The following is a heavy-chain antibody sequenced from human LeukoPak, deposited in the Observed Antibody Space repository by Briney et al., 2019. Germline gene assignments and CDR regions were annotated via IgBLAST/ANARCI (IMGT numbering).Heavy chain of an antibody. V-gene: IGHV1-69*13. CDR1: GNSISNYD. D-gene: IGHD3-16*01. CDR2: SIPIFGTA. CDR3: TTRACHAGGCSSSFYYYYGLHF. J-gene: IGHJ6*02. Sequence: SVKVSCKAAGNSISNYDVSWVRQAPGQGFEWMGGSIPIFGTADYAQKFQGRVTITADQSTSTTYMALSSLKSEDTATYYCTTRACHAGGCSSSFYYYYGLHFWGQGTTVSVSS.